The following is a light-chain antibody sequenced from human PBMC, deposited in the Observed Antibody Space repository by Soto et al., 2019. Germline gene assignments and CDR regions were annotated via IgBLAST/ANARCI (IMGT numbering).Light chain of an antibody. V-gene: IGKV3-11*01. Sequence: EIVLTQSPATLSLSPGERATLSCRASQSVSTFLAWYQQKPGQAPRLLIYDASNRATGIPARFSGGGSGTEFTLTISSLQSEDFAVYYCQQYHNWPITFGQGTRLEIK. CDR2: DAS. J-gene: IGKJ5*01. CDR3: QQYHNWPIT. CDR1: QSVSTF.